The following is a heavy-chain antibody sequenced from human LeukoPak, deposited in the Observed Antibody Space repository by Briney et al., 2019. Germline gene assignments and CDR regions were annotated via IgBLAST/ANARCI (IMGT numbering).Heavy chain of an antibody. J-gene: IGHJ6*03. CDR1: GGSISGYY. D-gene: IGHD1-26*01. CDR3: ARVPVGATYYYYYYMDV. CDR2: IYYTGST. Sequence: PSETLSLTCTVSGGSISGYYWSWIRQSPGKGLESIGFIYYTGSTNYNPSLNSRVTISLDTSKNQFSLKLSSVTAADTAVYYCARVPVGATYYYYYYMDVWGKGTTVTVSS. V-gene: IGHV4-59*01.